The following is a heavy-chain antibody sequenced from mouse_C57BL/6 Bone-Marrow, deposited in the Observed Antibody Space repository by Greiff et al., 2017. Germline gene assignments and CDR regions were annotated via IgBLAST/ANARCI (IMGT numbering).Heavy chain of an antibody. CDR1: GYTFTSYW. D-gene: IGHD2-13*01. CDR3: ARRHCDGHY. J-gene: IGHJ2*01. V-gene: IGHV1-69*01. CDR2: IDTSDSYT. Sequence: QVHVKQPGAGLVMPGASVKLSCKASGYTFTSYWMHWVKQRPGKGLEWIGEIDTSDSYTNYNQKFKGKSTLTVEKSFSTAYMQLSSLTSEVSAVYYCARRHCDGHYWCQGTTLPVSS.